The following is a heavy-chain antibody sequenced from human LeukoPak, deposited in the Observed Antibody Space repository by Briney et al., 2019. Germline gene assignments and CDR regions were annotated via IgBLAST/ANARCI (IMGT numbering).Heavy chain of an antibody. CDR3: ARGNGYNFFHH. D-gene: IGHD5-24*01. Sequence: PGGSLRLSCAASGFTFSDYYMSGIRQAPGKGLEWVSYISSSSSYTNYADSVKGRFTISRDNAKNTLDLQMNSLKIEDTAVYYCARGNGYNFFHHWGQGTLVTVSS. CDR2: ISSSSSYT. J-gene: IGHJ1*01. CDR1: GFTFSDYY. V-gene: IGHV3-11*05.